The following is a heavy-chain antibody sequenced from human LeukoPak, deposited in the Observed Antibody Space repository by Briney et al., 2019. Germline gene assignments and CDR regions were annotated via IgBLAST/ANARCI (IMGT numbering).Heavy chain of an antibody. J-gene: IGHJ4*02. D-gene: IGHD3-16*01. CDR2: IYSGGST. CDR3: ARGGPQGGGYYFDY. V-gene: IGHV3-66*01. CDR1: GFTVSSNY. Sequence: PGGSLRLSCAASGFTVSSNYMSWVRQAPGKGLAWVSIIYSGGSTYYADSVKGRFTISRDNSKNTLYLQMNSLRAEDTAVYYCARGGPQGGGYYFDYWGQGTLVTVSS.